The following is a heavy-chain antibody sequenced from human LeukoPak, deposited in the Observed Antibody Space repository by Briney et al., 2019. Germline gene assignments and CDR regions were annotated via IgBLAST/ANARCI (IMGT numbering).Heavy chain of an antibody. Sequence: SVKVSCKASGGTFSSYAISWVRQAPGQGLEWMGRIIPILGIANYAQKFQGRVTITADKSTSTAYMELSSLRSEDTAVYYCARALDGLMVHAPGYYGMDVWGQGTTVTVSS. D-gene: IGHD2-8*01. V-gene: IGHV1-69*04. CDR3: ARALDGLMVHAPGYYGMDV. CDR2: IIPILGIA. J-gene: IGHJ6*02. CDR1: GGTFSSYA.